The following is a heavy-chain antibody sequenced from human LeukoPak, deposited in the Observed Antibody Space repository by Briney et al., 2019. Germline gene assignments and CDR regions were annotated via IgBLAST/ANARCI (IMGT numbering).Heavy chain of an antibody. CDR3: ASDVLRYFDWQTPGDY. CDR1: GFTFSSYA. D-gene: IGHD3-9*01. Sequence: GGSLRLSCAASGFTFSSYAMSWVRQAPGKGLEWVSSISGSGGSTYYADSVKGRITISRDNSKNTLYLQMNSLRAEDTAVYSCASDVLRYFDWQTPGDYWGQGTLVTVSS. J-gene: IGHJ4*02. V-gene: IGHV3-23*01. CDR2: ISGSGGST.